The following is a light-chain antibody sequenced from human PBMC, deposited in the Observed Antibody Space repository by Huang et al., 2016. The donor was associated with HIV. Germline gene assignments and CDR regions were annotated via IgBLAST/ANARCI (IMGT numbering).Light chain of an antibody. J-gene: IGKJ1*01. CDR2: EGS. CDR1: QSLLHSNGKPY. CDR3: MQSVQLPPT. V-gene: IGKV2D-29*02. Sequence: DIVMSQSPLSLSVTPGQAASISCNSSQSLLHSNGKPYLYWYLQRPGQSPQLLIYEGSNRFSGVPDWFSGSGSGTDFTLTISRVEAEDVGVYYCMQSVQLPPTFGQGTKVEIK.